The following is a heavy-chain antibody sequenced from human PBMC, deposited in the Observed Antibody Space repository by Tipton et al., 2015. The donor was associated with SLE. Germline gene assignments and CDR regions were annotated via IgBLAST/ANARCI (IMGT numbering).Heavy chain of an antibody. CDR1: SYSIYNGFY. J-gene: IGHJ6*02. CDR3: ARGMVTWRGAIVGVDV. V-gene: IGHV4-38-2*02. CDR2: IYRSGTA. Sequence: TLSLTCSVSSYSIYNGFYWGWIRQSPGKGLEWIGSIYRSGTAYYNPSLKSRVTMSVDTSKNQFSLKLTSVTAADTAVYYCARGMVTWRGAIVGVDVWGQGTTVNVSS. D-gene: IGHD2-21*02.